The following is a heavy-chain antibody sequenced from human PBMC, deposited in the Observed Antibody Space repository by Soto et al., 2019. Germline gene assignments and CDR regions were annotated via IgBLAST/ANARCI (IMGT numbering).Heavy chain of an antibody. V-gene: IGHV1-58*01. Sequence: GASVKVSCKASGFTFTSSAVQWVRQARAQRLEWIGWIVVCSGNTNYAQKFQERVTITRDMSTSTAYMELSSLRSEDTAVYYCAAFKYDSSGYPAVLFAFWGQGTLVTVSS. CDR2: IVVCSGNT. D-gene: IGHD3-22*01. J-gene: IGHJ1*01. CDR3: AAFKYDSSGYPAVLFAF. CDR1: GFTFTSSA.